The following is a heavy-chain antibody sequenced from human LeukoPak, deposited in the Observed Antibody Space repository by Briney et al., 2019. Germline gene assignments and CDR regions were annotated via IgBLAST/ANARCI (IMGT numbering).Heavy chain of an antibody. CDR2: ISSSGSTV. J-gene: IGHJ4*02. Sequence: GGYLRLSCAASGFTFSDYYMSWIRQAPGKGLEWVSYISSSGSTVYYADSVKGRFTISRDNAKNSLYLQMNSLRAEDTAVYYCARDIGYYDSSGYLYWGQGTLVTVSS. CDR1: GFTFSDYY. D-gene: IGHD3-22*01. CDR3: ARDIGYYDSSGYLY. V-gene: IGHV3-11*01.